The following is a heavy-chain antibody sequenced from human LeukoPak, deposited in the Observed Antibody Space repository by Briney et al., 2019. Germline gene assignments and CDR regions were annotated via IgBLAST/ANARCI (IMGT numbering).Heavy chain of an antibody. CDR2: ISGSGGST. Sequence: GGSLRLSCEASGVTFSSYAMSWVRQAPGKGLEWVSAISGSGGSTYYADSVKGRFTISRDNSKNTLYLQMNSLRAEDTAVYYCAKSGIYYDFWSGFQWGQGTLVTVSS. CDR3: AKSGIYYDFWSGFQ. D-gene: IGHD3-3*01. V-gene: IGHV3-23*01. CDR1: GVTFSSYA. J-gene: IGHJ4*02.